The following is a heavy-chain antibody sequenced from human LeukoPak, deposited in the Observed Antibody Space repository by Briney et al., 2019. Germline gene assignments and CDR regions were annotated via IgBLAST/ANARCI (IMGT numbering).Heavy chain of an antibody. D-gene: IGHD3-16*01. CDR2: ISWNSGSI. CDR3: AKDQGPYTQPSWFDP. CDR1: GFTFDDYA. V-gene: IGHV3-9*01. J-gene: IGHJ5*02. Sequence: PGRSLRLSCAASGFTFDDYAMHWVRQAPGKGLEWVSGISWNSGSIGYADSVKGRFTISRDNAKNSLYLQMNSLRAEDTALYYCAKDQGPYTQPSWFDPWGQGTLVTVSS.